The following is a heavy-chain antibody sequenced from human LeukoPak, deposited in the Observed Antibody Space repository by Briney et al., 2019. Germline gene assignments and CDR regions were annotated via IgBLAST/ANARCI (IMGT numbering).Heavy chain of an antibody. V-gene: IGHV3-33*01. Sequence: GGSLRLSCAAFGFTFSSYGMHWVRQAPGKGLEWVAVIWYDGSNKYYADSVKGRFTISRDNSKNTLYLQMNSLRAEDTAVYYCAESGYSSSWYPNYWGQGTLVTVSS. CDR3: AESGYSSSWYPNY. J-gene: IGHJ4*02. CDR1: GFTFSSYG. CDR2: IWYDGSNK. D-gene: IGHD6-13*01.